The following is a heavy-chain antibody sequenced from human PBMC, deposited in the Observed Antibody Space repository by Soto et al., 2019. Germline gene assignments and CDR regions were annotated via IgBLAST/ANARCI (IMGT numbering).Heavy chain of an antibody. D-gene: IGHD2-21*02. CDR2: IVSDRDI. CDR3: AREETAWPLAYGLDV. Sequence: GGSLRLSCAASGFTFRNYSIHWVRQAPGKGLEWASSIVSDRDIYYADSVKGRFTISGDNTKNSLSLQMNNLRAEDTAVYYCAREETAWPLAYGLDVWGQGTTVTVSS. V-gene: IGHV3-21*01. CDR1: GFTFRNYS. J-gene: IGHJ6*02.